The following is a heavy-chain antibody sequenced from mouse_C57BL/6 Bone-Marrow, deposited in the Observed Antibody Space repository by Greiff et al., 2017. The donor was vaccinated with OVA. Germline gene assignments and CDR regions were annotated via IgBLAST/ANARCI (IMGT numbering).Heavy chain of an antibody. CDR1: GYAFTNYL. D-gene: IGHD2-3*01. CDR3: ARWGDGQRRCAY. Sequence: VQLQQSGAELVRPGTSVKVSCKASGYAFTNYLIEWVKQRPGQGLEWIGVINPGSGGTNSNEKFKGKATLTADKSSSTAYMQLSSLTSEDSAVYFCARWGDGQRRCAYWGQGTLVTVSA. CDR2: INPGSGGT. V-gene: IGHV1-54*01. J-gene: IGHJ3*01.